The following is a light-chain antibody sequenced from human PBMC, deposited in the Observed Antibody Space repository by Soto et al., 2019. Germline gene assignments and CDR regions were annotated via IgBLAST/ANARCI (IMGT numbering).Light chain of an antibody. CDR2: VAS. V-gene: IGKV1-9*01. CDR1: QGISNY. CDR3: QQFNSFPRT. J-gene: IGKJ1*01. Sequence: DIQLTQSPSFLSASEGDRVTVTCRASQGISNYLAWYQQKPGKAPKLLINVASTLQSGVPSRISGSGSGTEFTLTISSLQTEDSATYYCQQFNSFPRTFGQGTKVEIK.